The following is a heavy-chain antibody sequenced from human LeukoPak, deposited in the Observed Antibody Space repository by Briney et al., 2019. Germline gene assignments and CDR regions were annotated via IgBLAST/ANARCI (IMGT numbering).Heavy chain of an antibody. CDR2: ISGSGGST. V-gene: IGHV3-23*01. D-gene: IGHD6-19*01. J-gene: IGHJ6*03. CDR1: GFTFSSYA. CDR3: TQGIAGAWTLYHYYMDV. Sequence: PGGSLRLSCAASGFTFSSYAMSWVRQAPGKGLEWVSAISGSGGSTYYADSVKGRFTISRDNSKNTLYLQMNSLRAEDTAVYYSTQGIAGAWTLYHYYMDVWGKGTTVTVSS.